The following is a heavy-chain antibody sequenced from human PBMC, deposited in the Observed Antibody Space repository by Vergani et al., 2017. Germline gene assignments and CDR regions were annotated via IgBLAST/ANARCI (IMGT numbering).Heavy chain of an antibody. D-gene: IGHD3-16*01. V-gene: IGHV4-39*07. Sequence: QVQLQESGPGLVKPSQTLSLTCTVSGGSISSGSYYWSWIRQPPGKGLEWIGEINHSGSTNYNPSLKSRVTISVDTSKNQFSLKLSSVTAADTAVYYCARVLYWGYYYYMDVWGKGTTVTVSS. CDR1: GGSISSGSYY. CDR2: INHSGST. J-gene: IGHJ6*03. CDR3: ARVLYWGYYYYMDV.